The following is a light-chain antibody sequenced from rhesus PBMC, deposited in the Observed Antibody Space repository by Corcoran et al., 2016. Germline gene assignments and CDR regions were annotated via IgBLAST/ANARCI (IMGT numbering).Light chain of an antibody. J-gene: IGKJ1*01. CDR3: QQYSSRPWT. Sequence: DIQMTQSPSSLSASVGDTVTITCRASQGISRWLAWYQKKPGKAPKLLIYKASSLQSGGPSRFSGSGSGTDFTLAISSLQSEDFATYYCQQYSSRPWTFGQGTKVEIK. CDR1: QGISRW. CDR2: KAS. V-gene: IGKV1-22*01.